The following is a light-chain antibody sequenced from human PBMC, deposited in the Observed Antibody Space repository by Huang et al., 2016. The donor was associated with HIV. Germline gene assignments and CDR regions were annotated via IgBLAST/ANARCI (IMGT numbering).Light chain of an antibody. CDR3: QQRSGWPPT. Sequence: DIVLTQSPGTLSLSPGARATLSCRASQSVGTYLTWYQHKPGQAPNLLMHDASNRAAGIPPRFSGSGSGTDFTLTINDLQSEDAVVYYCQQRSGWPPTFGGGTKV. CDR1: QSVGTY. J-gene: IGKJ4*01. CDR2: DAS. V-gene: IGKV3-11*01.